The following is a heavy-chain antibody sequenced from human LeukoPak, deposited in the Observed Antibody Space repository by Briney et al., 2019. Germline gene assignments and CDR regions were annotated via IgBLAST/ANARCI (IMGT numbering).Heavy chain of an antibody. Sequence: PSQTLSLTCTVSGGSISGYYWSWIRQSPGKGLEWIGYIYYSGSTNYNPSLKSRVTMSVDTSKNHFSLKVSSVTAADTAVYYCARAVVVAATAKWFDPWGQGTLVTVSS. J-gene: IGHJ5*02. CDR1: GGSISGYY. D-gene: IGHD2-15*01. CDR3: ARAVVVAATAKWFDP. CDR2: IYYSGST. V-gene: IGHV4-59*01.